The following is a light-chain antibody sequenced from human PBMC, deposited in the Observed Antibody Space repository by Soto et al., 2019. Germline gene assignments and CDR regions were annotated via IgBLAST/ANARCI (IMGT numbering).Light chain of an antibody. V-gene: IGKV3-11*01. CDR2: DAS. Sequence: EIVLTQSPATLSLSPGERATLSCRAGQSVSNYLAWYQQKPGHAPRLLIYDASNRATGIPARLSGSGSGTDFTLTISSLEPEDFAVYYCQQRSSWPLLTFGGGTKVEIK. CDR1: QSVSNY. CDR3: QQRSSWPLLT. J-gene: IGKJ4*01.